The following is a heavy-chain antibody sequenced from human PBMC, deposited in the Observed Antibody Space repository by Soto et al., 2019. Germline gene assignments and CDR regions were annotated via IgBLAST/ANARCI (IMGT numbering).Heavy chain of an antibody. CDR3: ASNYGSGSFFSS. D-gene: IGHD3-10*01. CDR1: GDSVRSGNW. CDR2: IFRTGVT. J-gene: IGHJ4*02. Sequence: VQLQESGPGLVNPSGTLSLTCGVSGDSVRSGNWWSWVRQSPDKGLEWIGEIFRTGVTNYNPSLKSRVTISIDMSNNHFSLRVTSETASDTAVYYCASNYGSGSFFSSWGQGTLVAVSS. V-gene: IGHV4-4*02.